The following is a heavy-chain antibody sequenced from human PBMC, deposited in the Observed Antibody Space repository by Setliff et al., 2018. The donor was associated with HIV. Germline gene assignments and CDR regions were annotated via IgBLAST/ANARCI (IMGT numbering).Heavy chain of an antibody. Sequence: SETLSLTCTVSGDSISSGGYYWSWIRQHPGKCLEWIGYIYYSGSTYYNPSLKSRVTISVDTSKNHVSLRLNSVTAADTAVYYWARQGSWLDAWGQGTLVTAPQ. J-gene: IGHJ5*02. V-gene: IGHV4-31*03. D-gene: IGHD2-15*01. CDR3: ARQGSWLDA. CDR1: GDSISSGGYY. CDR2: IYYSGST.